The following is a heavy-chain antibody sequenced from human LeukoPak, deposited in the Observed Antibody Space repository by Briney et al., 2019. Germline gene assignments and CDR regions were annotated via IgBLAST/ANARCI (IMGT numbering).Heavy chain of an antibody. CDR3: ASDTARITTPGGPDY. CDR2: INPNSGGT. D-gene: IGHD6-13*01. Sequence: ASVKVSCKASGYTFTGYYMHWVRQAPGQGLEWMGCINPNSGGTNYAQKFQGRVTMNRDTSISTAYIELRSLTSDDTALYYCASDTARITTPGGPDYWGQGTLVTVSS. J-gene: IGHJ4*02. V-gene: IGHV1-2*02. CDR1: GYTFTGYY.